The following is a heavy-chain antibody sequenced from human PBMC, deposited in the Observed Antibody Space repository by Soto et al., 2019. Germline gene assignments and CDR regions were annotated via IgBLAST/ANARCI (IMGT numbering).Heavy chain of an antibody. Sequence: GGSLRLSCTASGFTFGDYAMSWFRQAPGKGLEWVGFIRSKAYGGTTEYDASVKGRFTISRDDSKSIAYLQMNSLKTEDTAVYYCTRDGVLLWFGELLYYFDYWGQGTLVTVSS. D-gene: IGHD3-10*01. CDR2: IRSKAYGGTT. J-gene: IGHJ4*02. CDR1: GFTFGDYA. CDR3: TRDGVLLWFGELLYYFDY. V-gene: IGHV3-49*03.